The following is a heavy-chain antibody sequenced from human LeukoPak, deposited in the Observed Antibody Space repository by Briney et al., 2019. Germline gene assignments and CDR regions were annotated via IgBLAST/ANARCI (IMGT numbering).Heavy chain of an antibody. Sequence: GGSLRLSCAASGFTFSSYGMHWVRQAPGKGLEWVAVISYDGSNKYYADSVKGRFTISRDNSKNTLYLQMNSLRAEDTAVYYCAKSKGATTVTRSDYWGQGTLVTVSS. CDR1: GFTFSSYG. D-gene: IGHD4-17*01. V-gene: IGHV3-30*18. CDR2: ISYDGSNK. J-gene: IGHJ4*02. CDR3: AKSKGATTVTRSDY.